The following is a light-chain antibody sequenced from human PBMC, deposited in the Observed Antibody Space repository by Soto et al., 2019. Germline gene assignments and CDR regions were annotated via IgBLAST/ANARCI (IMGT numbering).Light chain of an antibody. CDR1: QSVSSSY. Sequence: EIVLTQPPGTLSLSPGERATLSCRASQSVSSSYLAWYQQKPGQAPRLLIYGASTRATGIPDRFSGSGSGTDFTLTISRLEPEDVAVYYCQQYSSSPWTFGQGTKVEIK. V-gene: IGKV3-20*01. CDR3: QQYSSSPWT. J-gene: IGKJ1*01. CDR2: GAS.